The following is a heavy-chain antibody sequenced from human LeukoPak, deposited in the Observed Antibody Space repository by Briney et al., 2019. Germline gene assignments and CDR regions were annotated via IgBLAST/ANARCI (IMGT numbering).Heavy chain of an antibody. CDR3: AKSRGAPRGSSGGRTYYYYGMDV. V-gene: IGHV1-46*01. CDR1: GYTFTSYY. CDR2: INPSGGST. J-gene: IGHJ6*02. Sequence: GASVKVSCKASGYTFTSYYMHWVRQAPGQGLEWMGIINPSGGSTSYAQKFQGRVTMTRDTSTSTVYMELSNLRSEDTAVYYCAKSRGAPRGSSGGRTYYYYGMDVWGQGTTVTVSS. D-gene: IGHD2-15*01.